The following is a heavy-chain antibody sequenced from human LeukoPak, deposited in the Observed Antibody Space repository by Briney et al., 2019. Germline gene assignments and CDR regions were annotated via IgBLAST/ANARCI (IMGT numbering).Heavy chain of an antibody. V-gene: IGHV3-7*03. Sequence: GVSLRLSCAASGFSFSSYWMSWVRQAPGKGLEWVANIEGDGSERNYMDSVKGRFTISRDNAKNSLHLQMNSLRAEDTAVYYCAAGVGWLIDYWGRGTLVTVSS. CDR3: AAGVGWLIDY. D-gene: IGHD6-19*01. J-gene: IGHJ4*02. CDR2: IEGDGSER. CDR1: GFSFSSYW.